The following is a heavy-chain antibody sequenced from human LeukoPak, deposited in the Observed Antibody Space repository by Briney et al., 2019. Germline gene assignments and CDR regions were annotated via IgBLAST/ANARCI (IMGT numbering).Heavy chain of an antibody. Sequence: SETLSLTCGVYGGPFSIYCWNWIRQSPGEGLEWLGEINQSGSTKYNPSLKSRVTISVDTSKNQFSLKLSSVTAADTAVYCCATMGSGSYFNYWGQGSLVTVSS. CDR2: INQSGST. D-gene: IGHD1-26*01. J-gene: IGHJ4*02. CDR1: GGPFSIYC. V-gene: IGHV4-34*01. CDR3: ATMGSGSYFNY.